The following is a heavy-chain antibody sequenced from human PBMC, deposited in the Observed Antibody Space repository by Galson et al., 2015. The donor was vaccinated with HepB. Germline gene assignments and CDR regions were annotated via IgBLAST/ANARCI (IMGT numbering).Heavy chain of an antibody. J-gene: IGHJ4*02. CDR1: GFTFSDYW. Sequence: SLRLSCAASGFTFSDYWMHWVRQAPGKGLLWVSYISADGTRTKYADSVKGRFTISRDNAKNTVYLQVNSLRAEDTAVYYCAREFAFGCGSYSNWGQGSLVTVSS. CDR2: ISADGTRT. D-gene: IGHD6-19*01. CDR3: AREFAFGCGSYSN. V-gene: IGHV3-74*01.